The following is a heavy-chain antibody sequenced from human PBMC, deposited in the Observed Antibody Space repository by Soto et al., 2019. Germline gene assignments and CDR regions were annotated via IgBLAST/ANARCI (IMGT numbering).Heavy chain of an antibody. CDR1: GFTFSSYW. Sequence: PGGSLLLSCAACGFTFSSYWMSWVRQAPGKGLDWPANIKQDGSEKYYVDSVKGLFTISRDNAKNSLYLQMNSLRAEDTAVYYCARFPCSGGSCYRYSYYYGMDVWGHGATVTVSS. CDR2: IKQDGSEK. D-gene: IGHD2-15*01. J-gene: IGHJ6*02. V-gene: IGHV3-7*01. CDR3: ARFPCSGGSCYRYSYYYGMDV.